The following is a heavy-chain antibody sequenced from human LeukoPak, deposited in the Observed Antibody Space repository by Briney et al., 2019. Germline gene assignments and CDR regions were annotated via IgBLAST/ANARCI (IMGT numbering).Heavy chain of an antibody. V-gene: IGHV3-30*04. CDR2: ISFDGSNK. Sequence: PGGYLRFSSAASGFTFSSYTRHWVRQAQGMGLEWVTVISFDGSNKYYTDYVKGRFTISRDNSMNTLYPQMNSRRAEDTAVYYCARAPEEATDDIDIWGQGTMVTVSS. CDR1: GFTFSSYT. J-gene: IGHJ3*02. D-gene: IGHD1-14*01. CDR3: ARAPEEATDDIDI.